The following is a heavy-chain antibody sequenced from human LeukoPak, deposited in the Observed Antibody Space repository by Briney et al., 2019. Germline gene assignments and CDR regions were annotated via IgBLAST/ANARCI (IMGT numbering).Heavy chain of an antibody. D-gene: IGHD3-3*01. V-gene: IGHV3-33*01. CDR2: IWNDGSNT. J-gene: IGHJ4*01. Sequence: QPGGSLRLSCAASGFTFSSYGMHWVRQAPGKGLEWVAVIWNDGSNTYYADSVKGRFTIYRDNSKNTLYLQMNSLRAEDTAVYYCARDYEAGSQSDWGRGTLVTVSS. CDR1: GFTFSSYG. CDR3: ARDYEAGSQSD.